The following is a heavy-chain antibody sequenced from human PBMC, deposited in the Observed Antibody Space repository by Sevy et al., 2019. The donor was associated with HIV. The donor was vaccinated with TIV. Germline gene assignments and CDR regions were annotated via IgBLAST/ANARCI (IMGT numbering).Heavy chain of an antibody. V-gene: IGHV3-15*01. CDR1: GFSFSNAW. CDR2: IKSKTDGGTT. Sequence: GGSLRLSCAASGFSFSNAWMSWVSQAPGKGLEWVGRIKSKTDGGTTDYAAPVKGRFTISRDDSKNTLYLQMNSLKTEDTAVYYCTTEPYDSSGYYQTVDYWGQGTLVTVSS. D-gene: IGHD3-22*01. CDR3: TTEPYDSSGYYQTVDY. J-gene: IGHJ4*02.